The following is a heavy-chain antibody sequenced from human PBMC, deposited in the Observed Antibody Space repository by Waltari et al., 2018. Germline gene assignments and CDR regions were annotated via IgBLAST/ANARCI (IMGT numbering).Heavy chain of an antibody. Sequence: QLQLQESGPGPVKPSETLSPTCTVPGGPLHSRNFDWGWIRQPPGKGPEWVGSIHSSGDTYYNTSLKSRVNISVDTSKNQFSLKLSSVTAADTAVYYCARDFRGRIIAARLGAFDIWGQGTMVTVSS. CDR2: IHSSGDT. J-gene: IGHJ3*02. CDR3: ARDFRGRIIAARLGAFDI. CDR1: GGPLHSRNFD. D-gene: IGHD6-6*01. V-gene: IGHV4-39*07.